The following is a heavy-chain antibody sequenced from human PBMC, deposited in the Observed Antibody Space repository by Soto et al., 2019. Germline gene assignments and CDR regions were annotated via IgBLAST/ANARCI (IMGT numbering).Heavy chain of an antibody. CDR1: GFTFSNYA. J-gene: IGHJ6*02. CDR2: ISGSGGST. V-gene: IGHV3-23*01. Sequence: GGSLRLSCAASGFTFSNYAMSWVRQAPGKGLEWVSAISGSGGSTYYADSVKGRFTISRDNSKNTLYLQMNSLRAEDTAVYYCATPISGSYYYYYGMDVWGQGTTVTVSS. D-gene: IGHD1-26*01. CDR3: ATPISGSYYYYYGMDV.